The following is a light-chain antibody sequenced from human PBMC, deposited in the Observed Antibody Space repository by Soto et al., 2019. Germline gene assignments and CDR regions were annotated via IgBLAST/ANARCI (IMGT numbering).Light chain of an antibody. J-gene: IGKJ2*01. CDR2: TSG. Sequence: IQMTQSPSSLSASVGDRVPITCRASQRITTYLNWYQQKPGEAPKLLISTSGTLQRGVLSRFSGSGSGTAVTLTITALRREDFATYCCQQTYSTPYTFGQGTKLEIK. CDR1: QRITTY. V-gene: IGKV1-39*01. CDR3: QQTYSTPYT.